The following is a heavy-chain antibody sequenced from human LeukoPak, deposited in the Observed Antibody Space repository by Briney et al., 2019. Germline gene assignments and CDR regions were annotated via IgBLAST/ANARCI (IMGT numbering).Heavy chain of an antibody. CDR2: IKEDGTRK. V-gene: IGHV3-7*01. CDR1: GFTVDTYW. D-gene: IGHD3-16*01. CDR3: VAWGSLVV. J-gene: IGHJ4*02. Sequence: GGSLRLSCVASGFTVDTYWMSWVRQAPGKWLDWVAHIKEDGTRKYYVDSVRGRFTISRDNAKNSLFLQMNSLRVGDTAVFYCVAWGSLVVWGQGTLVTVSS.